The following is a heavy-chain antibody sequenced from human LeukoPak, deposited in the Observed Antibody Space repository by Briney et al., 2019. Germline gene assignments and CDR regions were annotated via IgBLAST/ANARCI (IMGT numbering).Heavy chain of an antibody. V-gene: IGHV3-21*01. Sequence: EGSLRLSCEASGMIFNNHWMHWIRQAPGKGLEWVSSISRSSSHIYYADSVKGRFTISRDNAKNSLYLQMNSLRAEDTAVYYCARDLKAYYYDSSGYYGGFDYWGQGILVTVSS. CDR3: ARDLKAYYYDSSGYYGGFDY. CDR1: GMIFNNHW. CDR2: ISRSSSHI. D-gene: IGHD3-22*01. J-gene: IGHJ4*02.